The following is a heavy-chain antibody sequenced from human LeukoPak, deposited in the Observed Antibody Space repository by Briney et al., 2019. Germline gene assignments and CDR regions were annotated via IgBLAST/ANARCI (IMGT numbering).Heavy chain of an antibody. D-gene: IGHD6-19*01. CDR1: GFTFSSYG. CDR2: IVGSGDTT. J-gene: IGHJ2*01. CDR3: AKASGSGWYWYFDL. V-gene: IGHV3-23*01. Sequence: GGSLRLSCAASGFTFSSYGMHWVRQAPGKGLEWVSAIVGSGDTTRYEDSVKGRFTISRDNSKNTLYLQMNSLTAEDTAVYYCAKASGSGWYWYFDLWGRGTLVTVSS.